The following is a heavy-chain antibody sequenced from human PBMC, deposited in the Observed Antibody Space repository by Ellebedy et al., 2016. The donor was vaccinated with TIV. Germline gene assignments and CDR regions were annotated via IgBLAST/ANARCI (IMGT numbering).Heavy chain of an antibody. CDR2: IYYSGNT. D-gene: IGHD3-3*01. CDR3: ASGNTILGPGS. V-gene: IGHV4-59*01. Sequence: MPSETLSLTCTVSGGSISPYHLRWIRQPPGKGLEWIGYIYYSGNTNYNPSLKSRVTISVDTSKNQFSLKLISVTAADTAVYYCASGNTILGPGSWGQGTLVSVSS. CDR1: GGSISPYH. J-gene: IGHJ5*02.